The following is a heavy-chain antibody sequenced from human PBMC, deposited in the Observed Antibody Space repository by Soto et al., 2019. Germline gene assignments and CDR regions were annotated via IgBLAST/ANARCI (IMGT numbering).Heavy chain of an antibody. CDR2: ISYDGSNK. D-gene: IGHD4-17*01. V-gene: IGHV3-30*18. J-gene: IGHJ4*02. Sequence: GGSLRLSCAASGFTFSSYGMHWVRQAPGKGLEWVAVISYDGSNKYYADSVKGRFTISRDNSKNTLYLQMNSLRAEDTAVYYCAKDYGGIQPFDYWGQGTLVTVSS. CDR1: GFTFSSYG. CDR3: AKDYGGIQPFDY.